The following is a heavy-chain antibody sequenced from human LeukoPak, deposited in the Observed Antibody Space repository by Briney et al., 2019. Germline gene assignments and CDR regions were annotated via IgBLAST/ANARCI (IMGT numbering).Heavy chain of an antibody. CDR1: GFTFSVHD. CDR2: ITGSAGST. D-gene: IGHD5-18*01. CDR3: ASVLDSAMVTGAFDV. Sequence: GGSLRLSCAASGFTFSVHDMTWVRQAPGKGLEWVSSITGSAGSTYYTDSVKGRFTISRDNSKRMLYLQMNSLGAEDAAIYYYASVLDSAMVTGAFDVWGQGVLVTVSS. V-gene: IGHV3-23*01. J-gene: IGHJ4*02.